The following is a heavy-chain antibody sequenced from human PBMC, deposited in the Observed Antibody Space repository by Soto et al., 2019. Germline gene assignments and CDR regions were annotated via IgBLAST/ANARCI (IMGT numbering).Heavy chain of an antibody. J-gene: IGHJ6*03. V-gene: IGHV1-18*01. CDR2: ISAYNGNT. D-gene: IGHD2-2*03. CDR3: ARVGYCSSTSCYGPVDYYYYYYMDV. Sequence: ASVEVSCKASGYTFTSYGISWVRQAPGQGLEWMGWISAYNGNTNYAQKLQGRVTMTTDTSTSTAYMELRSPRSDDTAVYYCARVGYCSSTSCYGPVDYYYYYYMDVWGKGTTVTVSS. CDR1: GYTFTSYG.